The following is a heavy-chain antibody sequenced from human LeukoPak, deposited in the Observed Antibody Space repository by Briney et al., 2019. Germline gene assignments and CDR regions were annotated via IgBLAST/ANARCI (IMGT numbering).Heavy chain of an antibody. CDR1: GFIFSNYA. D-gene: IGHD3-3*01. CDR2: LSGRGGST. J-gene: IGHJ4*02. Sequence: GGSLRLSCSASGFIFSNYAMMWIRQTPAKGLEWVSGLSGRGGSTNYAQSVKGQFTISRDNSRNTVYLHMDNLRAEDTAIYYCVKESYDYWGQGTLVTVSS. V-gene: IGHV3-23*01. CDR3: VKESYDY.